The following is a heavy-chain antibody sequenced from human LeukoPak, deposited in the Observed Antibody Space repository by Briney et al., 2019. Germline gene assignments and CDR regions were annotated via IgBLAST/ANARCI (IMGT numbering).Heavy chain of an antibody. D-gene: IGHD2-15*01. J-gene: IGHJ2*01. CDR1: GFTFNDYF. CDR3: ARDGLAAATLHWCFDL. Sequence: PGGSLRLSCAASGFTFNDYFMSWIRQAPGKGLEWVSSISSSSSYIYYADSVKGRFTISRDNARNSLYLQMNSLRAEDTAVYYCARDGLAAATLHWCFDLWGRGTLVTVSS. V-gene: IGHV3-11*06. CDR2: ISSSSSYI.